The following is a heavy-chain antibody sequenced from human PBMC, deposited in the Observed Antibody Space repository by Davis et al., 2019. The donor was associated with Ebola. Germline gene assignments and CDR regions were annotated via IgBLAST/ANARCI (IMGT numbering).Heavy chain of an antibody. CDR1: GFTFSRYT. Sequence: GESLKISCAASGFTFSRYTMNWVRQAPGKGLEWVSSISSSSSYIYYADSVKGRFTISRDNAKNSLYLQMNSLRAEDTAVYYCAIDRITIVRGLSLGFDPWGQGTLVTVSS. J-gene: IGHJ5*02. CDR3: AIDRITIVRGLSLGFDP. D-gene: IGHD3-10*01. CDR2: ISSSSSYI. V-gene: IGHV3-21*04.